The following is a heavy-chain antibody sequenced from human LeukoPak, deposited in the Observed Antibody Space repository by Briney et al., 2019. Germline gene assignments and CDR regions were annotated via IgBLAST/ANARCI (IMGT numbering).Heavy chain of an antibody. CDR2: INPTSGGT. V-gene: IGHV1-2*02. J-gene: IGHJ4*02. CDR1: GYMFTAYY. CDR3: ATTYYYDSTGSPRHYFDY. D-gene: IGHD3-22*01. Sequence: GASVKVSCKASGYMFTAYYIHWVRQAPGQGLEWMGWINPTSGGTNYAQNFQGRVTITRDTSITTAYMELSGLRSDDTAVYDCATTYYYDSTGSPRHYFDYWGQGTLVTVSS.